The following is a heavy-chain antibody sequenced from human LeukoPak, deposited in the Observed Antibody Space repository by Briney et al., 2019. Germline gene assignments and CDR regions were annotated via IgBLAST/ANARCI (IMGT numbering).Heavy chain of an antibody. V-gene: IGHV3-23*01. Sequence: GGSLRLSCAASGFTFSTYAVNWVRQAPGKGLDCVSAISSSGGTTYYADSVKGRFSISRDNSKNTLYLRMNSLRAEDTDIYYCAKDRNAWPTNFDSWGQGTLVTVSA. J-gene: IGHJ4*02. CDR3: AKDRNAWPTNFDS. D-gene: IGHD5-24*01. CDR2: ISSSGGTT. CDR1: GFTFSTYA.